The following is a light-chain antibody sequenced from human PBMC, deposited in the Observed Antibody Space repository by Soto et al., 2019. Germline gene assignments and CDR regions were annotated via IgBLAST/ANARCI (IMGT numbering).Light chain of an antibody. J-gene: IGKJ4*01. Sequence: DVVMTQSPLSLPVTLGQPASISCRSSQSLEYSDGNTYLNWFQQRPGQSPRHLISKVSNRDSGVPDRISGSGSGTDFTLKISRVEAEDVGLYYCMQGTHWPLTFGGGTKVEIK. CDR1: QSLEYSDGNTY. CDR3: MQGTHWPLT. V-gene: IGKV2-30*01. CDR2: KVS.